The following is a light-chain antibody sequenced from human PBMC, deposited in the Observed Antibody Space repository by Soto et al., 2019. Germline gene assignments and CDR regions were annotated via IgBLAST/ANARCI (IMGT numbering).Light chain of an antibody. CDR3: QQYNNWSPRS. J-gene: IGKJ4*01. V-gene: IGKV3-20*01. CDR1: QTVRNHY. Sequence: EFGLTQSPCTLSSSPGERATLSCRASQTVRNHYLAWYQQKPGQAPRLLIYDESSTATGIAPRLGGGGSGTDFAPIISSRVPEDFGVSYCQQYNNWSPRSFGGGTKVDIK. CDR2: DES.